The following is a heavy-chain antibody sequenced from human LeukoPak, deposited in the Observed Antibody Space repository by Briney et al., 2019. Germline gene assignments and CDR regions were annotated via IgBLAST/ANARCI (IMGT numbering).Heavy chain of an antibody. CDR3: ARSYDFWSGYYPIDY. J-gene: IGHJ4*02. Sequence: PGGSLRLSCAASGFTFSSYWMGWVRQAPGKGLEWVANIKKDGSEKYYVDSVKGRFTISRDNSKNTLYLQMNSLRAEDTAVYYCARSYDFWSGYYPIDYWGQGTLVTVSS. V-gene: IGHV3-7*01. D-gene: IGHD3-3*01. CDR2: IKKDGSEK. CDR1: GFTFSSYW.